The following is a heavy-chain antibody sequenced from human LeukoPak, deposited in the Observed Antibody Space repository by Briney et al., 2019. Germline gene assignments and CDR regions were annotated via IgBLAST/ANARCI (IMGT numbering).Heavy chain of an antibody. CDR1: GYTFTDYY. CDR3: AKDRYGDYEAPFHYYMDA. CDR2: LNPNSGGT. D-gene: IGHD5-12*01. V-gene: IGHV1-2*02. Sequence: ASVKVSCKASGYTFTDYYLHWMRQAPGQGLEWLGWLNPNSGGTKYAQKLQGRVTITRDTSIDTAYMQLSRLRSDDTAVYYCAKDRYGDYEAPFHYYMDAWGRGTTVTVSS. J-gene: IGHJ6*03.